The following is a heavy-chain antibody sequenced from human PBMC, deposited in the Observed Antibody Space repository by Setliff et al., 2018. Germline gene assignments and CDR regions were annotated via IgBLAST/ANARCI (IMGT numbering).Heavy chain of an antibody. CDR3: ASHPRVTIFGVVAFDY. D-gene: IGHD3-3*01. CDR1: GGSISSGSYY. J-gene: IGHJ4*02. CDR2: IHYSGST. Sequence: SETLSLTCTVSGGSISSGSYYWGWIRQPPRKGLEWIGSIHYSGSTYYNPSLKSRVTISVDTSKNQFSLKLSSVTAADTAAYYCASHPRVTIFGVVAFDYWGQGILVTVSS. V-gene: IGHV4-39*01.